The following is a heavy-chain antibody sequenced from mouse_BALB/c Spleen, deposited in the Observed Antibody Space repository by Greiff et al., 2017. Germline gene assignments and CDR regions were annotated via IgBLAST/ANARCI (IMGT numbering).Heavy chain of an antibody. Sequence: VQLQQSGPELVKPGASVKVSCKASGYAFTSYNMYWVKQSHGKSLEWIGYIDPYNGGTSYNQKFKGKATLTVDKSSSTAYMHLNSLTSEDSAVYYCARGSYYYGSSRDSNAMDYWGQGTSVTVSS. CDR1: GYAFTSYN. J-gene: IGHJ4*01. D-gene: IGHD1-1*01. CDR3: ARGSYYYGSSRDSNAMDY. V-gene: IGHV1S135*01. CDR2: IDPYNGGT.